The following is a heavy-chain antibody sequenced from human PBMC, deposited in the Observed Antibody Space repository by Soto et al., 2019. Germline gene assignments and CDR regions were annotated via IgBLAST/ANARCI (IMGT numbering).Heavy chain of an antibody. J-gene: IGHJ6*02. V-gene: IGHV5-51*01. D-gene: IGHD3-3*01. CDR1: GYSLTSAW. CDR3: ARHATKYYDFWSGYRYGMDV. Sequence: PGECLNSACTASGYSLTSAWNGWVRQMPGKRLDLQSLIYPGDSDTRYSPSFQGQVTSSADKSISTADLQWSSLKASDTAMYYCARHATKYYDFWSGYRYGMDVWGQGTTVTVS. CDR2: IYPGDSDT.